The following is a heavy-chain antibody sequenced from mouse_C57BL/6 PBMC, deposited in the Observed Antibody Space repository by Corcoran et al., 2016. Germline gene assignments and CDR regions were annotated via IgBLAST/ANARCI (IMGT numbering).Heavy chain of an antibody. Sequence: EVQLQQSGPELVKPGASVKISCKASGYTFTDYYMNWVKQSHGKSLEWIGDINPNNGGTSYNQKFKGKATLTVDKSSSTAYMELRSLTSEDAAVYYCAGAPPLFAMDYWGQGTSVTVSS. CDR1: GYTFTDYY. D-gene: IGHD1-1*02. J-gene: IGHJ4*01. CDR2: INPNNGGT. CDR3: AGAPPLFAMDY. V-gene: IGHV1-26*01.